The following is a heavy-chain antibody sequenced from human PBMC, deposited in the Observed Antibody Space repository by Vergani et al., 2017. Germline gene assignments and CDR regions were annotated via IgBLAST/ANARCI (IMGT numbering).Heavy chain of an antibody. V-gene: IGHV3-23*01. Sequence: EVQLLESGGDLVQPGGSLRLSCEASGFSFPGYAMSWVRQAPGKGLEWVSSVSGSSAIPYYADSVKGRFIISRDNSKNTLHLQMNSLRADDTAVYYCTKGSRGYTGYFFDYWGQGTLATVSS. CDR1: GFSFPGYA. D-gene: IGHD5-12*01. CDR2: VSGSSAIP. CDR3: TKGSRGYTGYFFDY. J-gene: IGHJ4*02.